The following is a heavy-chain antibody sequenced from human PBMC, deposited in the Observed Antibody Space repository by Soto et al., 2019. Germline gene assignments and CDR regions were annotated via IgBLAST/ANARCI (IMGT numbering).Heavy chain of an antibody. Sequence: QVQLVQSGAEVKKPGSSVKVSCKASGGTFRSYAISWVRQAPGQGLEWMGGISPIFGTANYAQKFQGRVTITADKSTSTAYMELSSLRSEDTAVYYCAREKESGSYRNAFDIWGQGTMVTVSS. V-gene: IGHV1-69*06. CDR1: GGTFRSYA. CDR3: AREKESGSYRNAFDI. D-gene: IGHD1-26*01. J-gene: IGHJ3*02. CDR2: ISPIFGTA.